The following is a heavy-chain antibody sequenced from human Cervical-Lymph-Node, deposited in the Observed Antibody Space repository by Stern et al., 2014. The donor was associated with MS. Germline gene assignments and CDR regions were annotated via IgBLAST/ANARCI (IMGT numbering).Heavy chain of an antibody. CDR3: ARGGGYSYSTLDY. D-gene: IGHD3-10*01. CDR2: INPNRGGT. J-gene: IGHJ4*02. CDR1: AYTITDYY. Sequence: QVQLVQSGAEVKKPGASVKVSCKASAYTITDYYTHWVRQAPGHGLEWMGWINPNRGGTYSAQKLQGRLTMTREPSISTAYMELSSLRSDDTAVYYCARGGGYSYSTLDYWGQGTQVTVSS. V-gene: IGHV1-2*02.